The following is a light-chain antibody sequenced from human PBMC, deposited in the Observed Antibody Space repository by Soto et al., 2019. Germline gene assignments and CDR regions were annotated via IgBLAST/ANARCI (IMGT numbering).Light chain of an antibody. V-gene: IGLV1-47*01. CDR1: SSNIGSNY. Sequence: QSVLTQPPSASGTPGQRVTISCSGSSSNIGSNYVYWYQQLPGTAPKRLIYRNNQRPSGVPDRFSGSKSGTSASLAISGLRSEDEADYYCAAWDDSLSGHYVFGTGTKLTVL. CDR3: AAWDDSLSGHYV. J-gene: IGLJ1*01. CDR2: RNN.